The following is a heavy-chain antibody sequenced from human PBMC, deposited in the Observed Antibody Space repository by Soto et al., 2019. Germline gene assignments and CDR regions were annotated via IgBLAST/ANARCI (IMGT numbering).Heavy chain of an antibody. CDR1: GFTFSSYA. CDR3: ARRGYGLYFDY. CDR2: ISGSGDST. Sequence: EVQLVESGGGLVQPGGSLRLSCAASGFTFSSYAMHWVRQAPGKGLEYVSVISGSGDSTYYANSVKGRFTISRDNSNNTLYLQMGSLRAEDMAVYYCARRGYGLYFDYWGQGTLVTVSS. V-gene: IGHV3-64*01. D-gene: IGHD3-10*01. J-gene: IGHJ4*02.